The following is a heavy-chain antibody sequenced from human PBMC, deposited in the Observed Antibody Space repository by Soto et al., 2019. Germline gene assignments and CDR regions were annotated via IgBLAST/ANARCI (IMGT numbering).Heavy chain of an antibody. V-gene: IGHV4-34*01. CDR3: ARGLFYRDFWGGFIPIQGYYYGMDV. CDR1: GGSFSGYY. CDR2: INHSGST. D-gene: IGHD3-3*01. Sequence: SETLSLTCAVYGGSFSGYYWSWIRQPPGKGLEWIGEINHSGSTNYNPSLKSRVTISVDTSKNQFSLKLSSVTAADTAVYYCARGLFYRDFWGGFIPIQGYYYGMDVWGQGTTVTVSS. J-gene: IGHJ6*02.